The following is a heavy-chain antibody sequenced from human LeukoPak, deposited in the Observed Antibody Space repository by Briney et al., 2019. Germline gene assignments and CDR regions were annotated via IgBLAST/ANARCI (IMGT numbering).Heavy chain of an antibody. D-gene: IGHD6-13*01. V-gene: IGHV3-23*01. CDR2: ISGSGGSA. CDR3: AKDRDGGTWSFYFED. CDR1: GFTFSSYA. Sequence: PGGSLRLSCAASGFTFSSYAMSWVRQAPGKGLEGVSAISGSGGSAYYVDSVKGRFTVSRDNSKNTLYLQMNSLRADDTAVYYCAKDRDGGTWSFYFEDWGQGTLVTVSS. J-gene: IGHJ4*02.